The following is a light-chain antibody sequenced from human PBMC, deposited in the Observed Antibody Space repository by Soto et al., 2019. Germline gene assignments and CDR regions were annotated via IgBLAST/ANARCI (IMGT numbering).Light chain of an antibody. CDR1: SSDVGGYNY. Sequence: QSMLNHPASVVWSPGHSITISCTGTSSDVGGYNYVSWYQHHPGKAPKLIIFDVSNRPSGISNRFSGSKSGNTASLTISGLQAEEEADYYCISYTSSSHYVFGTGTKVTVL. V-gene: IGLV2-14*03. CDR3: ISYTSSSHYV. CDR2: DVS. J-gene: IGLJ1*01.